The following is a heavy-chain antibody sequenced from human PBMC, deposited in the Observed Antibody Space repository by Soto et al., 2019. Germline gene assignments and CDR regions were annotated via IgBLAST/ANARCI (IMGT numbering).Heavy chain of an antibody. J-gene: IGHJ5*02. V-gene: IGHV3-23*01. CDR2: VSGSGGTT. D-gene: IGHD6-19*01. CDR1: GFTFSSSA. Sequence: EVQLLDSGGGLVQPGGSLRLSCAASGFTFSSSAMSWVRQAPGKGLEWVSAVSGSGGTTYYADSVRGRFTISRDNSKNTLSLQMNSLRAADKAIYFCARCTVDTIVTSGWCHYLDPWGQGTLVTVSS. CDR3: ARCTVDTIVTSGWCHYLDP.